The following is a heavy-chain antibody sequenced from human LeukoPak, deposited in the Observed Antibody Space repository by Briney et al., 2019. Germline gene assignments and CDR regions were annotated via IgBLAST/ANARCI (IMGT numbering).Heavy chain of an antibody. CDR1: GFTFSSYS. CDR2: ISSNSSTI. CDR3: AKGGASGSYYNGHYFDH. Sequence: GGSLRLSCAASGFTFSSYSMNWVRQAPGKGLEWVSYISSNSSTIYYADSVKGRFTISRDNAKNSLYLQMNSLRAEDTAVYYCAKGGASGSYYNGHYFDHWGQGTLVTVSS. D-gene: IGHD3-10*01. V-gene: IGHV3-48*04. J-gene: IGHJ4*02.